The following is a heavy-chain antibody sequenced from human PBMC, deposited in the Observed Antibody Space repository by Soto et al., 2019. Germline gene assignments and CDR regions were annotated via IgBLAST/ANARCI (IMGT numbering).Heavy chain of an antibody. CDR1: GFTFGYYA. CDR3: TREGGQAR. Sequence: GGSLRLSCTASGFTFGYYAMSWVRQAPGKGLEWVGFIRSKAYGGTTEYAASVKGRFTISRDDSKSIAYLQMNSLKTEDTAVYYCTREGGQARWGQGTLVTVSS. V-gene: IGHV3-49*04. J-gene: IGHJ4*02. CDR2: IRSKAYGGTT.